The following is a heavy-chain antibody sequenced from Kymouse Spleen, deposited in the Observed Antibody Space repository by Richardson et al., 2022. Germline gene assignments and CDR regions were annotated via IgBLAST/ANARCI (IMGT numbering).Heavy chain of an antibody. Sequence: EVQLVESGGGLVQPGRSLRLSCAASGFTFDDYAMHWVRQAPGKGLEWVSGISWNSGSIGYADSVKGRFTISRDNAKNSLYLQMNSLRAEDTALYYCAKEGGDYARGYYGMDVWGQGTTVTVSS. D-gene: IGHD4-17*01. J-gene: IGHJ6*02. CDR1: GFTFDDYA. V-gene: IGHV3-9*01. CDR2: ISWNSGSI. CDR3: AKEGGDYARGYYGMDV.